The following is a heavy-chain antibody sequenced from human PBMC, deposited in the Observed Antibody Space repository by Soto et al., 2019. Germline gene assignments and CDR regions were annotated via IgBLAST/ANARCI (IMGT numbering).Heavy chain of an antibody. CDR3: ARGGLTYAFDI. CDR2: IYYSGST. D-gene: IGHD2-21*02. Sequence: PSETHSLTCSVADGSIGSYGWSWIRQPPGKGLEWIGYIYYSGSTNYNPSLKSRVTISVDTSKNQFSLKLSSVTAADTAVYYCARGGLTYAFDIWGQGTMVTVSS. CDR1: DGSIGSYG. V-gene: IGHV4-59*12. J-gene: IGHJ3*02.